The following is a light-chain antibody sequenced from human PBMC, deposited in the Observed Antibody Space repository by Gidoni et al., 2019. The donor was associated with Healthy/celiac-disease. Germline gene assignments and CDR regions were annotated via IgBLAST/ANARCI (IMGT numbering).Light chain of an antibody. CDR1: SSDVGGYNY. V-gene: IGLV2-14*01. CDR2: DVS. Sequence: SALPPPSSLSWSPGQSITISCTGTSSDVGGYNYVSWYQQHPGKAPKLMIYDVSNRPSGVSNRFSGSKSGNTASLTISGLQAEDEADYYCSSYTSSSTLVFGGGTKLTVL. CDR3: SSYTSSSTLV. J-gene: IGLJ2*01.